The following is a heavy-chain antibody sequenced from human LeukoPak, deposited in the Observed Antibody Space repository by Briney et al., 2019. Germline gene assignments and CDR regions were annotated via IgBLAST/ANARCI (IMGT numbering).Heavy chain of an antibody. D-gene: IGHD6-13*01. V-gene: IGHV3-48*03. J-gene: IGHJ3*01. Sequence: PGGSLRLSCAASGFTFSSYEMNWVRQAPGKGLEWVSYISRSGITIYYADSVKGRLTSSRDNAKNSLDLQMNSLRAEDKAIYYCATAAVGAAAQGGWGQGTMVTVSS. CDR1: GFTFSSYE. CDR2: ISRSGITI. CDR3: ATAAVGAAAQGG.